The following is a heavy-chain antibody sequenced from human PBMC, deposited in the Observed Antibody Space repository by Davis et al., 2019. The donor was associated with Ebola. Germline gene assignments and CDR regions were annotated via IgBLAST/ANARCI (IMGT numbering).Heavy chain of an antibody. CDR2: IKSKVSGGTI. J-gene: IGHJ3*02. Sequence: GESLKISCAASGFTFTTAWMSWVRQAPGNGLEWVGRIKSKVSGGTISYAAPVKGRFSISRDDSKNTLYLQMNSLKSEDTAMYYCMSRGLVSATDEAFDIWGQGTVVTVSS. CDR3: MSRGLVSATDEAFDI. V-gene: IGHV3-15*05. CDR1: GFTFTTAW. D-gene: IGHD1-1*01.